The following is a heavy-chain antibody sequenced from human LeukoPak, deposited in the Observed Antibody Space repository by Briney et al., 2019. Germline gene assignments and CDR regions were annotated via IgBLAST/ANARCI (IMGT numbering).Heavy chain of an antibody. CDR3: AKDAAGPEY. Sequence: TGGSLRLSCAASGVTFTIYEINSVRHAPGEGLEWVALIKSSGSKIYYAASVKARFTISRDNSKNTLFLQMHSLRVENTAIYYCAKDAAGPEYWGQGTLVTVSS. D-gene: IGHD6-13*01. J-gene: IGHJ4*02. CDR2: IKSSGSKI. V-gene: IGHV3-48*03. CDR1: GVTFTIYE.